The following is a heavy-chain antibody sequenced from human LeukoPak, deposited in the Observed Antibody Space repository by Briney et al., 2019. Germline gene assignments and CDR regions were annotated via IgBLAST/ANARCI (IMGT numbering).Heavy chain of an antibody. CDR1: GYTFTSYG. D-gene: IGHD3-10*01. CDR2: ISAYNGNT. J-gene: IGHJ4*02. Sequence: ASVKVSCKASGYTFTSYGISWVRQAPGQGLEWMGWISAYNGNTNYAQKLQGRVTMTTDTSTSTAYMELRSLRSDDTAVYYCARGVPSYGSGSYTPQGYYFDYWGQGTLVTVSS. V-gene: IGHV1-18*01. CDR3: ARGVPSYGSGSYTPQGYYFDY.